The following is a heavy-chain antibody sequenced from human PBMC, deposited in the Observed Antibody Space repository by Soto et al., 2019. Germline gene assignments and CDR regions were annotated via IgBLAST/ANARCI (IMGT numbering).Heavy chain of an antibody. CDR2: ISYDGSNK. CDR1: GFTFSSYG. J-gene: IGHJ6*02. CDR3: AKEGHYDFWSGPYYYYGMDV. V-gene: IGHV3-30*18. D-gene: IGHD3-3*01. Sequence: QVQLVESGGGVVQPGRSLRLSSAASGFTFSSYGMHWVRQAPGKGLEWVAVISYDGSNKYYADSVKGRFTISRDNSKNTLYLQMNSLRAEDTAVYYCAKEGHYDFWSGPYYYYGMDVWGQGTTVTVSS.